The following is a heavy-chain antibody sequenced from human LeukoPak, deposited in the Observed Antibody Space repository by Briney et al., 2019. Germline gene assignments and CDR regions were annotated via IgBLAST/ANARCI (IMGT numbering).Heavy chain of an antibody. J-gene: IGHJ4*02. V-gene: IGHV1-8*02. CDR2: MNPNSGNT. CDR1: GYTFTSYD. Sequence: GASVKVSCKASGYTFTSYDINWVRQATGQGLEWMGWMNPNSGNTGYAQKFQGRVTMTRNTSISTAYMELSSLRSEDTAVYYCAKTRAVRFGDFDYWGQGTLVTVSS. CDR3: AKTRAVRFGDFDY. D-gene: IGHD3-10*01.